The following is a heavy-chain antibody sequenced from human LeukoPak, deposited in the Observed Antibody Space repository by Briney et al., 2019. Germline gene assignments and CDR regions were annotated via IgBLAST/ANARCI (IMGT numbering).Heavy chain of an antibody. Sequence: GGSLRLSCAASGFTFSSYAMHWVRQAPGKGLEWVAVISYDGRNIHYPDSVKGRFTISRDISTDTLWLQMDSLRTEDTAVYYCARVRSGSSAGNYGMDVWGQGTTVTVSS. CDR3: ARVRSGSSAGNYGMDV. V-gene: IGHV3-30*04. J-gene: IGHJ6*02. CDR2: ISYDGRNI. D-gene: IGHD1-26*01. CDR1: GFTFSSYA.